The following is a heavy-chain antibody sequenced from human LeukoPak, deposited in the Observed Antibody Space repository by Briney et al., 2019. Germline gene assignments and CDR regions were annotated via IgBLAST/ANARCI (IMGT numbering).Heavy chain of an antibody. CDR1: GYTLTELS. V-gene: IGHV1-24*01. J-gene: IGHJ4*02. Sequence: ASVKVSCKVSGYTLTELSMHWVRQAPGKGLEWMGGFDPEDGETIYAQKFQGRVTMTEDTSTDTAYMELSSLRSEDTAVYYCATDIAAVRYLDYWGQGTLVTVSS. CDR2: FDPEDGET. D-gene: IGHD6-13*01. CDR3: ATDIAAVRYLDY.